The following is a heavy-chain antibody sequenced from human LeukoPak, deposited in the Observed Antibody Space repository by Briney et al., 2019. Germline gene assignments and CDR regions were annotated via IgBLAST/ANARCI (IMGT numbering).Heavy chain of an antibody. CDR2: ISYEGGST. CDR3: AKEGAIDEYNSGCFDY. J-gene: IGHJ4*02. D-gene: IGHD6-19*01. Sequence: GGSLRLSCAASGFSFDKYAMHWVRQVPGKGLEWVSLISYEGGSTHYADSVKGRFTISRDNSKNSLYLHMNSLRTEDTAFYYCAKEGAIDEYNSGCFDYWGQGTLVTVSS. V-gene: IGHV3-43D*03. CDR1: GFSFDKYA.